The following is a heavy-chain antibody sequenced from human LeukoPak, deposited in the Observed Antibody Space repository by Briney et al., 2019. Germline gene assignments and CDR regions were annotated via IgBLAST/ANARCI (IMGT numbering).Heavy chain of an antibody. CDR3: ARDRGVVPPAFGGNWFDP. CDR1: GYSISSGYY. D-gene: IGHD2-2*01. V-gene: IGHV4-38-2*02. Sequence: SETLSLTCAVSGYSISSGYYWGWIRQPPGKGLEWIGNMFHSGSTYYNPSLMSRVTISVDTSKNQSTLKLNSVTAADTAVYYCARDRGVVPPAFGGNWFDPWGLGTLVTVSS. J-gene: IGHJ5*02. CDR2: MFHSGST.